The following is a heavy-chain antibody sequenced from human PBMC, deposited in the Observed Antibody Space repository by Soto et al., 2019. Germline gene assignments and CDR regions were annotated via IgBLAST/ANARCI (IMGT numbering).Heavy chain of an antibody. D-gene: IGHD3-3*01. CDR1: GYSFTSYW. J-gene: IGHJ4*02. CDR2: IYPGDSDT. V-gene: IGHV5-51*01. CDR3: ARQSARSYYDFWSGYSH. Sequence: GESLKISCNGSGYSFTSYWIGWVRQMPGKGLEWMGIIYPGDSDTRYSPSFQGQVTISADKSISTAYLQWSSLKASDTAMYYCARQSARSYYDFWSGYSHWGQGTLVTVSS.